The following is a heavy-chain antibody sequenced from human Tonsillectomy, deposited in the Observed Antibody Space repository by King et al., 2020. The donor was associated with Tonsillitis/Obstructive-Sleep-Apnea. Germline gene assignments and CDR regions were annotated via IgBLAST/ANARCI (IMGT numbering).Heavy chain of an antibody. CDR3: ARQGLAYCGGDCYSDAFDI. CDR1: GYSFTSYW. CDR2: IDPSDSYT. Sequence: QLVQSGAEVKKPGESLRLSCKGSGYSFTSYWISWVRQMPGKGLEWMGRIDPSDSYTNYSPSFQGHVTISADKSISTAYLQWSSLKASDTAMYYCARQGLAYCGGDCYSDAFDIWGQGTMVTVSS. J-gene: IGHJ3*02. V-gene: IGHV5-10-1*01. D-gene: IGHD2-21*01.